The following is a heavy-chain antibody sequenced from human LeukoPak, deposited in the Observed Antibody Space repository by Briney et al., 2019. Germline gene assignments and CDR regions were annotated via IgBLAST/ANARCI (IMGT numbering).Heavy chain of an antibody. V-gene: IGHV4-34*01. CDR2: INHSGST. CDR1: GGSFSGYY. J-gene: IGHJ4*02. D-gene: IGHD6-13*01. Sequence: SETLSLTCAVYGGSFSGYYWSWIRQPPGKGLEWIGEINHSGSTNYNPSLKSRVTISVDTSKNQFSLKLSSVTAADTAVYYCAGQGIAAAGGAFDYWGQGTLVTVSS. CDR3: AGQGIAAAGGAFDY.